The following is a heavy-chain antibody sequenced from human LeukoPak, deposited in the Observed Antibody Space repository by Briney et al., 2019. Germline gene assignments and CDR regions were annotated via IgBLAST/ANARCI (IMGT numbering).Heavy chain of an antibody. V-gene: IGHV3-53*05. CDR3: TRHRLADTTEFAY. J-gene: IGHJ4*02. Sequence: GGSLRLSCAASGFTFSSYWTSWVRLPPGKGLEFVSALYPGGKTYYADSVEGRFFISSDTSKNTVDVQMTSLRAEDTAMYYCTRHRLADTTEFAYWGQGTLVTVSS. D-gene: IGHD6-19*01. CDR1: GFTFSSYW. CDR2: LYPGGKT.